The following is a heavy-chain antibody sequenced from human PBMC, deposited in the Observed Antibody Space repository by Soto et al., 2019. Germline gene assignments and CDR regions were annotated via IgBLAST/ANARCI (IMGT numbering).Heavy chain of an antibody. CDR1: GDSVSSNSAA. CDR3: ARNGWTFDY. Sequence: SQTLSLTCAISGDSVSSNSAAWNWIRQSPSRGLEWLGRAYYRSQWYYDSAVSVRSRITVIPDTSKNQFSLKLSSVTAADTAVYYCARNGWTFDYWGQGTLVTVSS. CDR2: AYYRSQWYY. D-gene: IGHD2-2*03. J-gene: IGHJ4*02. V-gene: IGHV6-1*01.